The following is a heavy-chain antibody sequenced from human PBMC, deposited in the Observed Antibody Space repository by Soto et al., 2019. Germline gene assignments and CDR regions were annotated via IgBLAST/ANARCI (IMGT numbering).Heavy chain of an antibody. J-gene: IGHJ4*02. CDR3: ARTTAVPNTLRSGYFFDY. V-gene: IGHV4-61*01. CDR2: VYYSGTT. CDR1: GGSVSDKTYY. D-gene: IGHD4-17*01. Sequence: SETLSLTCSVSGGSVSDKTYYWSWIRQPPGKRLEWIGYVYYSGTTNYNPSLKSRVTISVDLSKNRFSLKLSSVTTADTALYYCARTTAVPNTLRSGYFFDYWGQGTLVTVSS.